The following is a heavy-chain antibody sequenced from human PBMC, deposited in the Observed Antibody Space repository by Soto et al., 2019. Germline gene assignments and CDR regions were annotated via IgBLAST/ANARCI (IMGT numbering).Heavy chain of an antibody. J-gene: IGHJ4*02. CDR2: IVGSGGST. D-gene: IGHD2-15*01. V-gene: IGHV3-23*01. CDR3: AQGVCSGGSCYPDY. CDR1: GFTLSSYA. Sequence: EVQLLESGGGLVQPGGSLRLSCAASGFTLSSYAMSWVRQAPGKGLEWVSAIVGSGGSTYYADSARGRFTISRDNPKNTVYLQMNSLRAEDTDVYYCAQGVCSGGSCYPDYWGQGTLVTVSS.